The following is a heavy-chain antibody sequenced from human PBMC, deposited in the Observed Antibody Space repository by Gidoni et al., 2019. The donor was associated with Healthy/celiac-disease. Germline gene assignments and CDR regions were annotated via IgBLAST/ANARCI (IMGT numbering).Heavy chain of an antibody. V-gene: IGHV4-59*01. J-gene: IGHJ3*02. CDR2: IYYSGST. D-gene: IGHD3-16*01. CDR3: ARDALGAFDI. Sequence: QVQLQESGPGLVKPSETLSLTCTVSGGSISSYYWSWIRQPQGKGLEWIGYIYYSGSTNYNPSFKSRVTISVDTSKNQFSLKLSSVTAADTAVYYCARDALGAFDIWGQGTMVTVSS. CDR1: GGSISSYY.